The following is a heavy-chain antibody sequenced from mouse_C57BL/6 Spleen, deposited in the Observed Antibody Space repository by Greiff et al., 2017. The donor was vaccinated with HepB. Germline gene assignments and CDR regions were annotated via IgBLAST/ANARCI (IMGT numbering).Heavy chain of an antibody. CDR3: ARDYGNHEGYFDV. J-gene: IGHJ1*03. Sequence: QVQLKESGAELAKPGASVKLSCKASGYTFTSYWMHWVKQRPGQGLEWIGYINPSSGYTKYNQKFKDKATLTADKSSSTAYMQLSSLTYEDSAVYYGARDYGNHEGYFDVWGTGTTVTVSS. CDR1: GYTFTSYW. D-gene: IGHD2-1*01. CDR2: INPSSGYT. V-gene: IGHV1-7*01.